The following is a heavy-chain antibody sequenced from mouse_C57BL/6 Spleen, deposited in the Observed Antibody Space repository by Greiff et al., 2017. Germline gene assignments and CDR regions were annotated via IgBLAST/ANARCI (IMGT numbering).Heavy chain of an antibody. CDR2: IDPSDSYT. CDR1: GYTFTSYW. J-gene: IGHJ3*01. CDR3: ARGGDRHEGFAY. V-gene: IGHV1-59*01. Sequence: QVQLQQPGAELVRPGTSVKLSCKASGYTFTSYWMHWVKQRPGQGLEWIGVIDPSDSYTNYNQTFKGKATLTVDTSSSTAYMQLSSRTSEDSAVYYCARGGDRHEGFAYWGQGTLVTVSA. D-gene: IGHD2-13*01.